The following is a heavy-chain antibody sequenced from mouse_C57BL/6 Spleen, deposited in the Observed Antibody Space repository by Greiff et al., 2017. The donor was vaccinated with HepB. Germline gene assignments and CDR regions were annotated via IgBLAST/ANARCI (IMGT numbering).Heavy chain of an antibody. Sequence: QVQLQQSGPELVKPGASVKISCKASGYAFSSSWMNWVKQRPGKGLEWIGRIYPGDGDTNYNGKFKGKATLTADHSSSTAYMQLSSLTSEDSAVYFCAREEGYYWGQGTTLTVSS. CDR3: AREEGYY. J-gene: IGHJ2*01. V-gene: IGHV1-82*01. CDR2: IYPGDGDT. CDR1: GYAFSSSW. D-gene: IGHD2-2*01.